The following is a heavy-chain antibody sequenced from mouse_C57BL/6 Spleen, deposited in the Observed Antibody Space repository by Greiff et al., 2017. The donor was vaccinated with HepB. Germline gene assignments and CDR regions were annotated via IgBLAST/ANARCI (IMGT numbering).Heavy chain of an antibody. CDR2: FYPGSGSI. CDR3: ARHGLQLGRRGYFDY. J-gene: IGHJ2*01. Sequence: VKVVESGAELVKPGASVKLSCKASGYTFTEYTIHWVKQRSGQGLEWIGWFYPGSGSIKYNEKFKDKATLTADKSSSTVYMELSRVTSEDSAVYFCARHGLQLGRRGYFDYWGQGTTLTVSS. CDR1: GYTFTEYT. V-gene: IGHV1-62-2*01. D-gene: IGHD4-1*02.